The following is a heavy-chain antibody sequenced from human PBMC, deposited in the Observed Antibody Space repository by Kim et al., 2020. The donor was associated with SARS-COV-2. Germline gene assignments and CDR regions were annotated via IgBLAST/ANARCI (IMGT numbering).Heavy chain of an antibody. CDR1: GFPFSIHR. V-gene: IGHV3-7*01. D-gene: IGHD3-3*01. CDR3: ARDSSWNHLLDFFHFDY. CDR2: IKQDGSEQ. Sequence: GGSLRLSCAVSGFPFSIHRMSWVRQAPGKGPEWVAQIKQDGSEQYYVDSVKGRFTISRDNARNSLHLEMTRLRVEDTAMHYCARDSSWNHLLDFFHFDY. J-gene: IGHJ4*01.